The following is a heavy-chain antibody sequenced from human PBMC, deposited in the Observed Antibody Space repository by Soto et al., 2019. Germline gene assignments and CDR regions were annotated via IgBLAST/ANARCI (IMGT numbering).Heavy chain of an antibody. CDR3: ARDAPLCGGDCYSDY. CDR1: GYTFTGYY. Sequence: ASVKVSCKASGYTFTGYYMHWVRQAPGQGLGWMGWINPNSGGTNYAQKFQGRVTMTRDTSISTAYMELSRLRSDDTAVYYCARDAPLCGGDCYSDYWGQGTLVTVSS. CDR2: INPNSGGT. D-gene: IGHD2-21*02. V-gene: IGHV1-2*02. J-gene: IGHJ4*02.